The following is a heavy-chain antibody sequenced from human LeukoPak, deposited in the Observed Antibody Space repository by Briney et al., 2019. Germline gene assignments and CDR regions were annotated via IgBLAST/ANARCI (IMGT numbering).Heavy chain of an antibody. Sequence: ASVKVSCKASGYTFTGYYMHWVRQAPGQGLEWMGWINPNSGGTNYAQKFQGRVTMTRDTSISTPYMELSRLRSDDTAVYYCARGLGRDGYNAPGGYWGQGTLVTVSS. CDR2: INPNSGGT. CDR3: ARGLGRDGYNAPGGY. V-gene: IGHV1-2*02. J-gene: IGHJ4*02. CDR1: GYTFTGYY. D-gene: IGHD5-24*01.